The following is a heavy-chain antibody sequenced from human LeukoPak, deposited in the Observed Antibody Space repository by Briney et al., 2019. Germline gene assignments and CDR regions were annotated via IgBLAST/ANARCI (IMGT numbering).Heavy chain of an antibody. CDR1: GFTLDDYG. Sequence: GGSLRLSCAASGFTLDDYGMSWVRQAPGKGLEWVSGINWNGGSTGYADSVKGRFTISRDNAKNSLYLQMNSLRAEDTALYYCAREYNPDYYDSSGYYYYFDYWGQGTLVTVSS. CDR2: INWNGGST. J-gene: IGHJ4*02. CDR3: AREYNPDYYDSSGYYYYFDY. D-gene: IGHD3-22*01. V-gene: IGHV3-20*04.